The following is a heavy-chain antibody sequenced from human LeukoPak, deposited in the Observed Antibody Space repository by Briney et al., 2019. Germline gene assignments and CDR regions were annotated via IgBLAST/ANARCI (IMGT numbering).Heavy chain of an antibody. J-gene: IGHJ4*02. Sequence: EGSLRLSCAASGFTFSSYAMSWVRQAPGKGLEWVSAISGSGGSTYYADSVKGRFTISRDNSKNTLYLQMNSLRAEDTAVYYCAKDRNDILTGDFDYWGQGTLVTVSS. V-gene: IGHV3-23*01. D-gene: IGHD3-9*01. CDR1: GFTFSSYA. CDR3: AKDRNDILTGDFDY. CDR2: ISGSGGST.